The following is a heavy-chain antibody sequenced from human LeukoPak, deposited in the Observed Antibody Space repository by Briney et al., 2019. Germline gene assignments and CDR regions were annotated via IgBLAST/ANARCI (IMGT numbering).Heavy chain of an antibody. CDR3: ARTETYYGSGSYFDAFDI. CDR1: GYSFTSYW. J-gene: IGHJ3*02. V-gene: IGHV5-51*04. Sequence: GESLKISCKGSGYSFTSYWIGWVRQMPGKGLEWMGIIYPGDSDTRHSPSFQGQVTISADKPISTAYLQWSSLKASDTAMYYCARTETYYGSGSYFDAFDIWGQGTMVTVSS. CDR2: IYPGDSDT. D-gene: IGHD3-10*01.